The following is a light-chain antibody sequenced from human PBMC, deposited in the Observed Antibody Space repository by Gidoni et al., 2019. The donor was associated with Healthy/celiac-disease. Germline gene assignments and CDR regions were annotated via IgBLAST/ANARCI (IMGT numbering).Light chain of an antibody. V-gene: IGKV3-11*01. CDR1: QSVSSY. CDR2: DSS. CDR3: QQRSNWPPT. Sequence: EIVLTQSPATLSLSPGERATLSCRASQSVSSYLAWYQQKPGQAPRLLIYDSSNRATGIPARFSGSGSGTDFTRTISSLEPEEFAVYDCQQRSNWPPTFGQGTRLEIK. J-gene: IGKJ5*01.